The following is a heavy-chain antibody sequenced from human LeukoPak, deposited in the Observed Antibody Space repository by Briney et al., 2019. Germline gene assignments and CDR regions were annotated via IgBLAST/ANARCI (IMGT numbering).Heavy chain of an antibody. CDR2: INPSGGST. D-gene: IGHD2-21*02. J-gene: IGHJ6*03. V-gene: IGHV1-46*01. CDR1: GGTFSSYA. CDR3: AREFSDCGGDCATANEKYYYYMDV. Sequence: GASVKVSCKASGGTFSSYAISWVRQAPGQGLEWMGIINPSGGSTSYAQKFQGRVTMTRDMSTSTVYMELSSLRSEDTAVYYCAREFSDCGGDCATANEKYYYYMDVWGKGTTVTVSS.